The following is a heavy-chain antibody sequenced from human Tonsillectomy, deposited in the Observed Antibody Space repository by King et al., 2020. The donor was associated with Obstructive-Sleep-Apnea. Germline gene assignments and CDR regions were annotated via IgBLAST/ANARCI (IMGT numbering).Heavy chain of an antibody. Sequence: VQLVESGGGLVQPGRSLRLSCAASGFTFDDYAMHWVRQAPGKGLEWVSGISWNSGSIGYADSVKGRFTISRDKAKNSLYLQMNSLRAEDTALYYCAKDATGYSSSWPNWFDPWGQGTLVTVSS. J-gene: IGHJ5*02. D-gene: IGHD6-13*01. V-gene: IGHV3-9*01. CDR1: GFTFDDYA. CDR2: ISWNSGSI. CDR3: AKDATGYSSSWPNWFDP.